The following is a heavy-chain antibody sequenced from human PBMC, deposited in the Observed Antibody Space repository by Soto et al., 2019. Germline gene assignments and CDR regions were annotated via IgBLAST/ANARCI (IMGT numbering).Heavy chain of an antibody. J-gene: IGHJ6*02. CDR2: IVPISGTA. CDR3: ARDAVVTAIVGVDSGPYGMDV. CDR1: GGTFSNYS. Sequence: QVRLVQSGAEVKPPGSSVKVSCKASGGTFSNYSISWVRQAPGQGLEWMGGIVPISGTANYAQKFQGRVTITADKSTSTAYMELSSLRSEDTAVYYCARDAVVTAIVGVDSGPYGMDVWGQGTTVTVSS. V-gene: IGHV1-69*06. D-gene: IGHD2-21*02.